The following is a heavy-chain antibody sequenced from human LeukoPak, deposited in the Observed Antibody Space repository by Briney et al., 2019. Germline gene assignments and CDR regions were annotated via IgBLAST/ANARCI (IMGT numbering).Heavy chain of an antibody. CDR3: AREGCGDTSCYTNDY. V-gene: IGHV3-53*01. Sequence: GRSLRLSCVASGLTFSNYGMHWVRQAPGKGLEWVSVMYSGGSTFYADSVKGRFTISRDNSKNTLYLQMNSLRAEDTAVYYCAREGCGDTSCYTNDYWGQGTRVTVSS. CDR1: GLTFSNYG. D-gene: IGHD2-2*02. CDR2: MYSGGST. J-gene: IGHJ4*02.